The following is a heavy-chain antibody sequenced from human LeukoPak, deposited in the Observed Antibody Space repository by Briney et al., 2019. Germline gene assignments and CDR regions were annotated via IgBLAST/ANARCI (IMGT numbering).Heavy chain of an antibody. Sequence: PGGSLGLSCAASGFTFSTCAMSWVRKAPGKGLEWVSGISGTTSGTYYADSVKGRFTISRDNSKNTLFLQVNSLRAEDTAVYYCAKVRTYFYHGLDVWGQGTTVTVSS. D-gene: IGHD1-14*01. CDR3: AKVRTYFYHGLDV. CDR1: GFTFSTCA. J-gene: IGHJ6*02. CDR2: ISGTTSGT. V-gene: IGHV3-23*01.